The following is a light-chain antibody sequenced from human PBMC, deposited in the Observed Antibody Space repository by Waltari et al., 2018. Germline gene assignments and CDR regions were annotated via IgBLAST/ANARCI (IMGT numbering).Light chain of an antibody. J-gene: IGLJ3*02. CDR3: CSYAGSYTWV. Sequence: QSALTQPRSVSGSPGQSVTISCTGTSGDVGGNNYVSWYQQHPGKAPKFMIYDLSRRPSGVPDRFSGSRSANTASLTISGLQAEDEADYYCCSYAGSYTWVFGGGTKVTVL. CDR1: SGDVGGNNY. CDR2: DLS. V-gene: IGLV2-11*01.